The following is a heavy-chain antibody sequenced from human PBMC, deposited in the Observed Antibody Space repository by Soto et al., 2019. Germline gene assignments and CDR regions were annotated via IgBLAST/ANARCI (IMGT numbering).Heavy chain of an antibody. D-gene: IGHD5-18*01. J-gene: IGHJ4*02. Sequence: QVPLVESGGGVVQSGRSLRLSCAASGFTFSTYGMHWVRQAPGRGLEWVGVIWYDGSNKYYADSVRGRFTISRDNYKXTLYLQMNSLRAEDTAVYYCVRDYTSAMVSYYFDYWGQGTLVTVSS. CDR3: VRDYTSAMVSYYFDY. V-gene: IGHV3-33*01. CDR1: GFTFSTYG. CDR2: IWYDGSNK.